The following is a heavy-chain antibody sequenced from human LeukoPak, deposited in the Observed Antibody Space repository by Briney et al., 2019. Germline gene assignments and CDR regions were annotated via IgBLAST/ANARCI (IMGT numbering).Heavy chain of an antibody. CDR1: GGTFSSYA. CDR2: IIPILGIA. Sequence: SVKVSCKASGGTFSSYAISWVRQAPGQGLEWMGRIIPILGIANYAQKFQGRVTITADKSTSTAYMELSSLRSEDTAVYYCARYPSMITFGGVIATDAFDIWGQGTMVTVSS. CDR3: ARYPSMITFGGVIATDAFDI. J-gene: IGHJ3*02. V-gene: IGHV1-69*04. D-gene: IGHD3-16*02.